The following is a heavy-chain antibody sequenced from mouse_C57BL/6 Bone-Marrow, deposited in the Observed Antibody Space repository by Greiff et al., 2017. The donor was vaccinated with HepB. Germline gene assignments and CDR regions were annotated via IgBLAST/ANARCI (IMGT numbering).Heavy chain of an antibody. CDR1: GYAFTNYL. CDR3: ARRALNWDWLIDY. V-gene: IGHV1-54*01. D-gene: IGHD4-1*02. Sequence: QVQLKESGAELVRPGTSVKVSCKASGYAFTNYLIEWVKQRPGQGLEWIGVINPGSGGTNYNEKFKGKATLTADKSSSTAYMQLSSLTSEDSAVYFCARRALNWDWLIDYWGQGTTLTVSS. CDR2: INPGSGGT. J-gene: IGHJ2*01.